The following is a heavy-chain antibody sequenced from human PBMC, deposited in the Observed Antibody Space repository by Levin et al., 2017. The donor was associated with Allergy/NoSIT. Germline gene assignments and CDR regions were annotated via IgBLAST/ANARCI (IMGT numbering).Heavy chain of an antibody. Sequence: GGSLRLSCAASGFTFSSYAMAWVRQAPEKGLEWVSGINSGNYTNYADSVKGRFTISRDNSKHTLSLQMNSLGAEDTAVYYCAKDRGGSTGWNFDYWGQGALVTVSS. J-gene: IGHJ4*02. V-gene: IGHV3-23*01. D-gene: IGHD6-19*01. CDR3: AKDRGGSTGWNFDY. CDR2: INSGNYT. CDR1: GFTFSSYA.